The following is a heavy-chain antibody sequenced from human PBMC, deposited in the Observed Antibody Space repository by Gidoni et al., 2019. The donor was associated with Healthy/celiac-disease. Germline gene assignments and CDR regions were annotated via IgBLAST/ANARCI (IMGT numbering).Heavy chain of an antibody. CDR1: GLPFSSYG. D-gene: IGHD3-10*01. V-gene: IGHV3-30*18. Sequence: QVQLVESGGGVVQPGRCLRLSCSASGLPFSSYGLLWVRQAPGKGLEGVSVISYDGSNKYDADSVKGRFTISRDKSKNTLYLQMNSLRAEDTAVYYCAKVIWFGELLGAGALDIWGQGTMVTVSS. CDR3: AKVIWFGELLGAGALDI. CDR2: ISYDGSNK. J-gene: IGHJ3*02.